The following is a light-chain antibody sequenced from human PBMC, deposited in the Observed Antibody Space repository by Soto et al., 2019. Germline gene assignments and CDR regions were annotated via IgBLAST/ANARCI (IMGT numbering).Light chain of an antibody. CDR2: NAS. Sequence: EVVLTQSPDTLSLSPGERATLSCRASQNFGSTYLAWYQQKPGQGPRLLIYNASTRATGIPARFSGRGSGTDFTLTISSLEREDFAVYYCHQRRNLLTFGGGTKVDIK. J-gene: IGKJ4*01. CDR1: QNFGSTY. V-gene: IGKV3D-20*02. CDR3: HQRRNLLT.